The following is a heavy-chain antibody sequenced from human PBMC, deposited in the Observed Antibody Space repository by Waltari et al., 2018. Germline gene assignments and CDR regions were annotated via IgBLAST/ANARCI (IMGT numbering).Heavy chain of an antibody. V-gene: IGHV1-18*01. CDR1: GYTFSRYG. CDR2: ISAYNGNT. D-gene: IGHD2-21*02. CDR3: ARDDRSCGGDCYFLDH. Sequence: QIQLVQSGAEVKKPGASVKVSCKASGYTFSRYGLPWVRQATGQGLEWMGSISAYNGNTNYAQKVQGRVTMTTDTSTSTAQMELRSLTSDDTAVYYCARDDRSCGGDCYFLDHWGQGTLVTVSS. J-gene: IGHJ4*02.